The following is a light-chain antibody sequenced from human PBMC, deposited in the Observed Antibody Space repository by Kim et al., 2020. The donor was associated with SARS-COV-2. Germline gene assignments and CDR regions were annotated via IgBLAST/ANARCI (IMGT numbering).Light chain of an antibody. CDR2: QHT. CDR1: KLGDKY. CDR3: QAWDSSTAV. J-gene: IGLJ3*02. V-gene: IGLV3-1*01. Sequence: SVSPGQTASIDCSGSKLGDKYADWYQKKPGQSPILVIYQHTKRPSGISQRFSGSSFGNTATLTISRAQTMDEADYYCQAWDSSTAVFGGGTQLTVL.